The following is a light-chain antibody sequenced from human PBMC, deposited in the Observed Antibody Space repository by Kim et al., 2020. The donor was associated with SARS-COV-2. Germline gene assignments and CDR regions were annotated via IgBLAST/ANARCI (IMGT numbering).Light chain of an antibody. CDR2: QDS. CDR1: KLGDKY. V-gene: IGLV3-1*01. Sequence: SYELTQPPSVSVSPGQTASITCSGDKLGDKYACWYQQKPGQSPVLVIYQDSKRPSGIPERFSGSNSGNTATLTISGTRAMVRADYSCRAWTGTTWVLGGG. J-gene: IGLJ2*01. CDR3: RAWTGTTWV.